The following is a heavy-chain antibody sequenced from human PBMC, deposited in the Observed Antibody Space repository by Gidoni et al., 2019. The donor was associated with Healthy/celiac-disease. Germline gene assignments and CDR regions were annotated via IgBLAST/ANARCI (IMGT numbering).Heavy chain of an antibody. CDR3: ARDLRGPQDAFDI. D-gene: IGHD5-12*01. CDR2: GST. V-gene: IGHV4-31*02. Sequence: GSTYYTPSLKSRVTTSVDTSKNQCSLKLSSVPAADTAVYYCARDLRGPQDAFDIWGQVTMVTVSS. J-gene: IGHJ3*02.